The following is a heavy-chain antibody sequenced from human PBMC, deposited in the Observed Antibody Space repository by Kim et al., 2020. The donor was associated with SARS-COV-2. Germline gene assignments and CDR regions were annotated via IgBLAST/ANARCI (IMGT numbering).Heavy chain of an antibody. V-gene: IGHV4-59*01. CDR3: ARGGPWGQLERRPFDY. J-gene: IGHJ4*02. CDR2: IYYSGSA. Sequence: SETLSLTCTVSGGSISSYYWSWIRQPPGKGLEWIACIYYSGSANYNPSLKSRVSISVDTSKNQFSLKVRSVTAADTAVYYCARGGPWGQLERRPFDYWGQGTLVTVSS. CDR1: GGSISSYY. D-gene: IGHD1-1*01.